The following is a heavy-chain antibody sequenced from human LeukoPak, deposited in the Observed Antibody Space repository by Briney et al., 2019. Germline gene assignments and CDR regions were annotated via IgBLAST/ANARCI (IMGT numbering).Heavy chain of an antibody. Sequence: GGSLRLSCAASGFTFSSSAMSWVRQAPGKGLEWVSAISNNGGYTYYADSVQGRFTISRDNSKNTLYLQMNSLRAEDTAVYYCAKNGDSSGWYSLAPHWGQGTLVTVSS. CDR2: ISNNGGYT. CDR3: AKNGDSSGWYSLAPH. J-gene: IGHJ4*02. CDR1: GFTFSSSA. V-gene: IGHV3-23*01. D-gene: IGHD6-19*01.